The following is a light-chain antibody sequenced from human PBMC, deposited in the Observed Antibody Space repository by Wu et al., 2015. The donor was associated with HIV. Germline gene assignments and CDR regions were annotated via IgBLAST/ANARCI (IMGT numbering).Light chain of an antibody. Sequence: DIQMTQSPSTLSASVGDRVTITCRASRNINRWLAWYQQRPGTAPKLLIYGASALENGVPSRFSGSGFGTEFTLTISSLQPDDFATYYCQQYNFYSRTFGQRDQGGGQT. J-gene: IGKJ1*01. CDR2: GAS. CDR3: QQYNFYSRT. V-gene: IGKV1-5*03. CDR1: RNINRW.